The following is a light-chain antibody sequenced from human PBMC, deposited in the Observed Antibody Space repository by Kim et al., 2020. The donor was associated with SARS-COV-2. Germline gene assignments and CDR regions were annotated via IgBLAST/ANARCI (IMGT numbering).Light chain of an antibody. CDR3: MQALPPYT. CDR1: QSLLHSNGYND. V-gene: IGKV2-28*01. J-gene: IGKJ2*01. CDR2: LGS. Sequence: DIVMTQSPLSLPVPPGEPASISCRYSQSLLHSNGYNDLEWYLQKPGQSPQLLIYLGSNRASGVPYRFSGSGSGTDFTLKISRVEAEDVGVYYCMQALPPYTFGQGTKLEI.